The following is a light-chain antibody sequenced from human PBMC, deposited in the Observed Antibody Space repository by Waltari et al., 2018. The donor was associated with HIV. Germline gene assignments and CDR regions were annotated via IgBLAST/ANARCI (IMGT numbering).Light chain of an antibody. CDR1: QRLKHGTGKTH. V-gene: IGKV2D-29*01. CDR3: MQTLQLPLT. Sequence: EIVMTQTPLSLSVTPGQPASISCKSSQRLKHGTGKTHLYWFLQKPGQPPQLLIYEVSNRFSGVPDRFRGSGSGTDFTLKISRVEADDVGLYYCMQTLQLPLTFGGGTRVEIK. J-gene: IGKJ4*01. CDR2: EVS.